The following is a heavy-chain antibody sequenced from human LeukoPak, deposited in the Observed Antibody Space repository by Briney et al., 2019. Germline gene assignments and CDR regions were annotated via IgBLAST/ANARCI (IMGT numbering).Heavy chain of an antibody. CDR2: IGGPAET. J-gene: IGHJ4*02. CDR3: AKDWTSHNGVYDCLDF. Sequence: HPGGSLRLSCAASGFAFGVHAMTWVRRAPGKGPKGVATIGGPAETFYADSVKGRFTISRDNSRNTLYLQMNSLRAEDSALYYCAKDWTSHNGVYDCLDFWGQGTRVTVSS. V-gene: IGHV3-23*01. CDR1: GFAFGVHA. D-gene: IGHD3-16*01.